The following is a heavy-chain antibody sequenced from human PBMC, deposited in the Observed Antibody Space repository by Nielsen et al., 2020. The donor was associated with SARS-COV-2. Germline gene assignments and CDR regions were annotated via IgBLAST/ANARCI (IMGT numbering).Heavy chain of an antibody. CDR1: GFTFSSYG. Sequence: GGSLRLSCAASGFTFSSYGMHWVRQAPGKGLEWVAVIWYDGSNKYYADSVKGRFTISRDNSKNTLYLQMNSLRAEDTAVYYCAKMSPPGIAVGTAEYFQHWGQGTLVTVSS. V-gene: IGHV3-33*06. J-gene: IGHJ1*01. CDR2: IWYDGSNK. D-gene: IGHD6-19*01. CDR3: AKMSPPGIAVGTAEYFQH.